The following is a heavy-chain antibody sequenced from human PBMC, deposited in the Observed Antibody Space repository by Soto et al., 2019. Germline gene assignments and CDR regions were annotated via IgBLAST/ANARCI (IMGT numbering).Heavy chain of an antibody. V-gene: IGHV1-18*01. CDR2: ISAYNGNT. D-gene: IGHD3-22*01. CDR1: GYTFTSYG. CDR3: ARDRLRGYDSSGFYS. J-gene: IGHJ4*02. Sequence: GASVKVSCKASGYTFTSYGISWVRQAPGQGLEWMGWISAYNGNTNYAQKPQDRVTMTTATSTNTVFLELRSLKSDDTAIYYCARDRLRGYDSSGFYSWGQGTMVTVSS.